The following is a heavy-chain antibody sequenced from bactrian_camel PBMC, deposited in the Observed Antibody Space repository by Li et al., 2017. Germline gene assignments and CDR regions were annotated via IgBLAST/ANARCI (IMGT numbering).Heavy chain of an antibody. V-gene: IGHV3S6*01. CDR3: AADPSRELWVGYPPYKY. J-gene: IGHJ4*01. CDR1: DDPASMYYLDDTYC. Sequence: HVQLVESGGGSVQAGGSLRLACKVTDDPASMYYLDDTYCMSWVRQAPGKGLEWVSSIYTGGGSTYYADSVKGRFTISKDNAKNTLYLQMNSLKPEDTAVYYCAADPSRELWVGYPPYKYWGQGTQVTVS. CDR2: IYTGGGST. D-gene: IGHD5*01.